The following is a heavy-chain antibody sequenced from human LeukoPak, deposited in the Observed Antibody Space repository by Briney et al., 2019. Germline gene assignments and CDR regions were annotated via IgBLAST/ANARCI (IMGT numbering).Heavy chain of an antibody. CDR1: GFTFSSYA. Sequence: GGSLRLSCAASGFTFSSYAMSWVRQAPGKGLEWVSAISGSGGSTYYADSVKGRFTISRDNSKNTLYLQMNSLRAEDTAVYYCAKDPSYQLLTPFSVDVWGQGTTVTVSS. CDR3: AKDPSYQLLTPFSVDV. D-gene: IGHD2-2*01. CDR2: ISGSGGST. J-gene: IGHJ6*02. V-gene: IGHV3-23*01.